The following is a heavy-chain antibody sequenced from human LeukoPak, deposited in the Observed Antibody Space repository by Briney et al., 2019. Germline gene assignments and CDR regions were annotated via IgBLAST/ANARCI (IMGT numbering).Heavy chain of an antibody. D-gene: IGHD5-18*01. CDR3: ARLGYSYGLSYFDY. CDR1: GYTFTGYY. Sequence: ASVKVSCKASGYTFTGYYMHWGRQAPGQGLEWMGWINPNSGGTNYAQKFQGRVTMTRDTSISTAYMELSRLRSDDTAVYYCARLGYSYGLSYFDYWGQGTLVTVSS. V-gene: IGHV1-2*02. CDR2: INPNSGGT. J-gene: IGHJ4*02.